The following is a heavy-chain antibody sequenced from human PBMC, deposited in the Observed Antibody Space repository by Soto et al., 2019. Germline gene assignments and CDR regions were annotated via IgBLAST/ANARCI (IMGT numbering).Heavy chain of an antibody. CDR1: GGSISSYY. Sequence: LSLTCTVSGGSISSYYWSWIRQPPGKGLEWIGYIYYSGSTNYNPSLKSRVTISVDTSKNQFSLKLSSVTAADTAVYYCARESVAPPYYYGMDVWGQGTTVTVSS. J-gene: IGHJ6*02. CDR3: ARESVAPPYYYGMDV. V-gene: IGHV4-59*01. CDR2: IYYSGST.